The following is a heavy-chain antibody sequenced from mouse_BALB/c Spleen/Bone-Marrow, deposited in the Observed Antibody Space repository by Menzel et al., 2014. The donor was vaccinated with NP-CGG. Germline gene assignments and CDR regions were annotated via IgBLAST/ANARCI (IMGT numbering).Heavy chain of an antibody. CDR1: GFTFSSXT. CDR3: ARLPFDY. J-gene: IGHJ2*01. V-gene: IGHV5-12-2*01. Sequence: EVHLVESGGGLVQPGGSLKLSCAASGFTFSSXTMSWVRQTPEKRLEWVAYISNSGGSIYYPDTVKGRFTISRDNAKNTLYLQMSSLKSEDTAMYYCARLPFDYWGQGTTLTVSS. CDR2: ISNSGGSI.